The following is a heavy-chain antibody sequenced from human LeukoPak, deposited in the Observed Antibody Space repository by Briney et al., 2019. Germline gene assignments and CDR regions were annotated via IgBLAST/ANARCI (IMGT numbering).Heavy chain of an antibody. CDR2: IYYSGST. D-gene: IGHD3-22*01. V-gene: IGHV4-39*07. Sequence: SETLSLTCAVYGGSFSGYYWGWIRQPPGKGLEWIGSIYYSGSTYYNPSLKSRVTISVDTSKNQFSLKLSSATAADTAVYYCARDPGTPTQYYDSSGYYSYFDYWGQGTLVTVSS. CDR1: GGSFSGYY. J-gene: IGHJ4*02. CDR3: ARDPGTPTQYYDSSGYYSYFDY.